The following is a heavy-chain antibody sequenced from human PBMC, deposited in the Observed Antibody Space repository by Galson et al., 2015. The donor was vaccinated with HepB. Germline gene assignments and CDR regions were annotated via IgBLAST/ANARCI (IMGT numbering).Heavy chain of an antibody. J-gene: IGHJ4*02. CDR1: GDSIKSDF. V-gene: IGHV4-59*01. Sequence: LTCSVSGDSIKSDFWSWVRQPPGKALEWIGYLYDSGSTRYNPSLESRVTMSVDTSKNQFSLRLTSVTAADTAVYYCAKIRNQALDYWGQGTLVTVSS. CDR2: LYDSGST. CDR3: AKIRNQALDY. D-gene: IGHD3-3*02.